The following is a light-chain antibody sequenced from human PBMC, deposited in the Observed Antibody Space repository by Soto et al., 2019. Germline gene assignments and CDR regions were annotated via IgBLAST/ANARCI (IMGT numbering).Light chain of an antibody. V-gene: IGKV1-5*03. CDR1: QNISGW. CDR2: KAS. Sequence: DVHITHSPTTLSASVINLVTITFRASQNISGWLAWYQRKPGKAPKLLIHKASNLESGVPLRFSGSGSGTEFTLTISSLQTDDFATYYCQQYNDYWPFGQGTKVDIK. J-gene: IGKJ1*01. CDR3: QQYNDYWP.